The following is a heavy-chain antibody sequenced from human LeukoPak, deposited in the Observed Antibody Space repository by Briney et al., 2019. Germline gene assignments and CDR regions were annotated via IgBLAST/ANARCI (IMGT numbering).Heavy chain of an antibody. V-gene: IGHV3-43*02. D-gene: IGHD1-26*01. J-gene: IGHJ5*02. CDR3: AKDMGGSGRNWASNWFDP. CDR2: ISGDGGSS. Sequence: GGSLRLSCAASGFTFGDYPMHWVRQAPGKGLEWVSLISGDGGSSFQADSVRGRFTISRDNSKNSLYLQMNSLRSEDTALYYRAKDMGGSGRNWASNWFDPWGQGTLVTVSS. CDR1: GFTFGDYP.